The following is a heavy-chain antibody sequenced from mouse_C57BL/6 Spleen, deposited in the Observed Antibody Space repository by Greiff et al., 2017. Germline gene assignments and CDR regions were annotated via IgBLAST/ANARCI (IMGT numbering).Heavy chain of an antibody. J-gene: IGHJ1*03. V-gene: IGHV5-4*03. CDR1: GFTFSSYA. Sequence: DVKLQESGGGLVKPGGSLKLSCAASGFTFSSYAMSWVRQTPEKRLEWVATISDGGSYTYYPDNVKGRFTISRDNAKNNLYLQMSHLKSEDTAMYYCAKGEGYGSSYWYFDVWGTGTTVTVSS. CDR3: AKGEGYGSSYWYFDV. D-gene: IGHD1-1*01. CDR2: ISDGGSYT.